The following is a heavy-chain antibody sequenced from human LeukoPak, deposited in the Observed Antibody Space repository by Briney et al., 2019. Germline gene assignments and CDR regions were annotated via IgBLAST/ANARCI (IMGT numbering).Heavy chain of an antibody. V-gene: IGHV4-34*01. CDR1: GGSFSGYY. J-gene: IGHJ3*02. D-gene: IGHD2-2*01. CDR3: AREPQDIVVVPAADDAFDI. Sequence: PSETLSLTCAVYGGSFSGYYWSWIRQPPGKGLEWIGEINHSGSTNYNPSLKSRVTISVDTSKNQFSLKLSSVTAADTAVYHCAREPQDIVVVPAADDAFDIWGQGTMVTVSS. CDR2: INHSGST.